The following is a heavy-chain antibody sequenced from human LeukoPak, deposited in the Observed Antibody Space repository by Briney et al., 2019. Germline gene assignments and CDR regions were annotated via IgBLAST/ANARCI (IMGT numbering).Heavy chain of an antibody. D-gene: IGHD2-2*01. CDR2: IRSDGST. CDR3: AKDRLGLPAAIHYYGMDV. J-gene: IGHJ6*02. Sequence: SETLSLTCTVSGDSISSYYYSWIRQPAGKGLEWIGRIRSDGSTHYNPSLKSRVTMSVDTSKNQLSLNLTSVTAADTAVYFCAKDRLGLPAAIHYYGMDVWGQGTTVTVSS. V-gene: IGHV4-4*07. CDR1: GDSISSYY.